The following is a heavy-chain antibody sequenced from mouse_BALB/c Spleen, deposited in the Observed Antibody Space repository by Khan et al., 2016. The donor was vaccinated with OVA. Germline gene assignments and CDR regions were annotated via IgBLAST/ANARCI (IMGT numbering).Heavy chain of an antibody. CDR2: MSSGSSTI. V-gene: IGHV5-17*02. D-gene: IGHD2-1*01. Sequence: EVQGVESGGGLVQPGGSRKLSCAASGFSFSSFGMHWVRQAPKKGLEWVAYMSSGSSTIYYVDTVKGRFTFSRDNPTNTLFLEMTSLRSEDTAMYYCARTGGNFHWYFDVWGEGTSVTVSS. CDR1: GFSFSSFG. CDR3: ARTGGNFHWYFDV. J-gene: IGHJ1*01.